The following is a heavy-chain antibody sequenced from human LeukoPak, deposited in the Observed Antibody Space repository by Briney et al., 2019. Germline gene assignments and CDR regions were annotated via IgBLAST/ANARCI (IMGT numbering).Heavy chain of an antibody. CDR3: ARTSHEDYFDY. CDR1: GYSISSGYY. Sequence: TLSLTCTVSGYSISSGYYWGWIRQPPGKGLEWIGSIYHSGSTYYNPSLKSRVTISVDTSKNQFSLKLSSVTAADTAVYYCARTSHEDYFDYWGQGTLVTVSS. J-gene: IGHJ4*02. V-gene: IGHV4-38-2*02. CDR2: IYHSGST.